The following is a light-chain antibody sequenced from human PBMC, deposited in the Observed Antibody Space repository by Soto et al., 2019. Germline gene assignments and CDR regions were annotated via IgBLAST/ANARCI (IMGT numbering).Light chain of an antibody. CDR2: AAS. J-gene: IGKJ4*01. CDR1: QNISSY. Sequence: DIQMTQSPSSLSASVGDRVTITCRASQNISSYLNWYQQKPGKAPKLLIYAASSLQSGVPSRFSDSGSGTAVTLTISSLQPADFATYYCYQSYSTPRMTFGGGTKVDI. V-gene: IGKV1-39*01. CDR3: YQSYSTPRMT.